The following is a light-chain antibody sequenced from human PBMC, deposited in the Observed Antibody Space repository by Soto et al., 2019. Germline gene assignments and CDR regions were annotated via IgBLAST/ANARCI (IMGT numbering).Light chain of an antibody. CDR3: QQYYSYPPVT. CDR2: AAS. Sequence: AIRMTQSPSSLSASTGDRVTITCRASQGISSYLAWYQQKPGKAPKLLIYAASTLQSGVPSSFSGSGSGTDFTLTISCLQSEDFATYYCQQYYSYPPVTFGGGTKVEIK. J-gene: IGKJ4*01. CDR1: QGISSY. V-gene: IGKV1-8*01.